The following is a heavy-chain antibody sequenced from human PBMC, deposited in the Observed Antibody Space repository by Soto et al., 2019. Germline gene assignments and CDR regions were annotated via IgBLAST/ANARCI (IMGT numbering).Heavy chain of an antibody. CDR2: IWYDGSNK. D-gene: IGHD3-22*01. V-gene: IGHV3-33*03. CDR1: GFTFSSYG. Sequence: QVQLVESGGGVVQPGRSLRLSCAASGFTFSSYGMHWVRQAPGKGLEWVAVIWYDGSNKYYADSVKGRFTISRDNSKNTLYLQMNRARAEATAVYYCAGGSGGWLMYHESGMDDWGQGTTVTVSS. CDR3: AGGSGGWLMYHESGMDD. J-gene: IGHJ6*02.